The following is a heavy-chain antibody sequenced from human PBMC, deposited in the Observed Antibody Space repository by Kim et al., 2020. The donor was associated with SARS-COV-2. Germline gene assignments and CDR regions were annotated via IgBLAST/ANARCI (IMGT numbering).Heavy chain of an antibody. J-gene: IGHJ6*02. CDR1: GFTFSSYA. CDR3: ARATSGSYYYGMDV. D-gene: IGHD3-10*01. CDR2: ISYDGSNK. V-gene: IGHV3-30-3*01. Sequence: GGSLRLSCASSGFTFSSYAMHWVRQAPGKGLEWVAVISYDGSNKYYADSVKGRFTISRDNSKNTLYLQMNSLRAEDTAVYYCARATSGSYYYGMDVWGQGTTVTVSS.